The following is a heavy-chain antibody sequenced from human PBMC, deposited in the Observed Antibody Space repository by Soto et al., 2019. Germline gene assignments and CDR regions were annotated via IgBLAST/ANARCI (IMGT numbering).Heavy chain of an antibody. CDR2: IYYSGST. V-gene: IGHV4-39*01. CDR1: GGSISSSSYY. D-gene: IGHD2-15*01. J-gene: IGHJ4*02. CDR3: ARHFSAPAYDY. Sequence: QLQLQESGPGLVKPSETLSLTCTVSGGSISSSSYYWGWIRQPPGKGLEWIGSIYYSGSTYYNPSLKSRVTISVDTSKNQFSLKLSSVTAADTAVYYCARHFSAPAYDYWGQGTLVTVSS.